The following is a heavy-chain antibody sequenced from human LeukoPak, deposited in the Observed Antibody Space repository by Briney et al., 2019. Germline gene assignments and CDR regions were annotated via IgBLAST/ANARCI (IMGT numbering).Heavy chain of an antibody. D-gene: IGHD1-14*01. CDR3: AKDFNRRGGTSGYYMDV. Sequence: PGGSLRLSCAASGFTFSSYGMHWVRQAPGKGLEWVAVIWYGGSNKYYADSVKGRFTISRDNSKNTLYLQMNSLRAEDTAVYYCAKDFNRRGGTSGYYMDVWGKGTTVTVSS. J-gene: IGHJ6*03. V-gene: IGHV3-30*02. CDR1: GFTFSSYG. CDR2: IWYGGSNK.